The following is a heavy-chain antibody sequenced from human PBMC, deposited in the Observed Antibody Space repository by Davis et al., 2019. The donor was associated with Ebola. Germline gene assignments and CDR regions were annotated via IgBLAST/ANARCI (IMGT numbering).Heavy chain of an antibody. Sequence: GGSLRLSCAASGFTFSSYAMHWVRQAPGKGLEWVAVISYDGSNKYYADSVKGRFTISRDNSKNTLYLQMNSLRAEDTAVYYCTIIGGVIAQNDYWGQGTLVTVSS. V-gene: IGHV3-30*04. J-gene: IGHJ4*02. CDR1: GFTFSSYA. D-gene: IGHD3-16*02. CDR2: ISYDGSNK. CDR3: TIIGGVIAQNDY.